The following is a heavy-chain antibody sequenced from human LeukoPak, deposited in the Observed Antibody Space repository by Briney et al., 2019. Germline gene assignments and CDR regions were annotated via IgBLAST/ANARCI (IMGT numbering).Heavy chain of an antibody. CDR3: ARGGSIAAAGTRFDY. CDR1: GGTFSSYA. V-gene: IGHV1-69*13. Sequence: WASVKVSCKASGGTFSSYAISWVRQAPGQGLEWMGGIIPIFGTANYAQKFQGRATITADESTSTAYMELSSLRSEDTAVYYCARGGSIAAAGTRFDYWGQGTLVTVSS. D-gene: IGHD6-13*01. J-gene: IGHJ4*02. CDR2: IIPIFGTA.